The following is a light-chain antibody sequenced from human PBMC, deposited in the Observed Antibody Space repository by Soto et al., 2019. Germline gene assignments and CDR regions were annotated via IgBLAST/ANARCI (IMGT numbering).Light chain of an antibody. J-gene: IGLJ1*01. CDR1: SSDIGDTHY. CDR2: EVS. Sequence: QFALAQPPSASGSPGQSVTVSCTGTSSDIGDTHYVSWYQQHPGKAPKLMVYEVSKRPSGVPDRFSGSKSGNTASLTVSGLLAEDEGDYYCSSYAGRDTVVFGSGTKVTVL. V-gene: IGLV2-8*01. CDR3: SSYAGRDTVV.